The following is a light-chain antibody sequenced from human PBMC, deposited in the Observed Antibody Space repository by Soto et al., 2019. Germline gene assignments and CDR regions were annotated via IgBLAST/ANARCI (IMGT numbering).Light chain of an antibody. CDR3: QQYKNFWT. Sequence: EIVMTQSPATLSVSPGDRATLSCRASQSVNSNLAWYQQKPGQAPRLVIYGASDRATGIPARFSGSGSGTEFTLTVSSLLSEDFADYYCQQYKNFWTFGQGTKVEIK. CDR2: GAS. V-gene: IGKV3-15*01. J-gene: IGKJ1*01. CDR1: QSVNSN.